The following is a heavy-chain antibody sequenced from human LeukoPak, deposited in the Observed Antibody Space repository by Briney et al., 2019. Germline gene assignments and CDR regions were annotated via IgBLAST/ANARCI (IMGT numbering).Heavy chain of an antibody. V-gene: IGHV1-18*01. Sequence: ASVKVSCRASGYTFTSYGISWVRQAPGQGLEWMGWISAYNGNTNYAQKLQGRVTMTTDTSTSTAYMELRSLRSDDTAVYYCARDYYDFWSGYYLYGMDVWAKGPRSPSP. J-gene: IGHJ6*02. D-gene: IGHD3-3*01. CDR1: GYTFTSYG. CDR2: ISAYNGNT. CDR3: ARDYYDFWSGYYLYGMDV.